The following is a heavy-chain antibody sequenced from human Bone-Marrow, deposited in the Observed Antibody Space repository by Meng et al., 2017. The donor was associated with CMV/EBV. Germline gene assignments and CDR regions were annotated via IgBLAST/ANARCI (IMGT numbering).Heavy chain of an antibody. V-gene: IGHV3-30-3*01. J-gene: IGHJ5*01. CDR1: GFTFSSYA. CDR3: ARDLVKKGGFRPITIFGVVYQPGDS. D-gene: IGHD3-3*01. CDR2: VSYDGTNK. Sequence: GGSLRLSCAASGFTFSSYAMHWVRQAPGKGLEWVAVVSYDGTNKYHADSVKGRFTISRDNSKNTLFLQMNSLRTEDTAVYYCARDLVKKGGFRPITIFGVVYQPGDSWGQGTLVTVSS.